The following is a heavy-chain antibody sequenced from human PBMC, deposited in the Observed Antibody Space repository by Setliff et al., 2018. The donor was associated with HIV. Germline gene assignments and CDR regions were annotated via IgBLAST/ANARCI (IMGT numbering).Heavy chain of an antibody. J-gene: IGHJ5*02. D-gene: IGHD6-13*01. CDR2: IYYSGST. V-gene: IGHV4-30-4*08. CDR3: ARIGSGWSVGWFDP. Sequence: LSLTCTVSGDSISSGDYYWSWIRQPPGKGLEWIGNIYYSGSTYYNPSLKSRVTISVDTSKNRFSLKLRSVTAADTAVYYCARIGSGWSVGWFDPWGQGTLVTVSS. CDR1: GDSISSGDYY.